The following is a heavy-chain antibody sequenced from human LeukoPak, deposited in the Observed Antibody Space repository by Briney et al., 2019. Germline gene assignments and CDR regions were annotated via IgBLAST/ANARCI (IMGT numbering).Heavy chain of an antibody. Sequence: PGGSLRLSYAASGFTFSSYGMHWVRQAPGKGLEWVAVISYDGSNKYYADSVKGRFTISRDNSKNTLYLQMNSLRAEDTAVYYCAKDYEEDIVVVVAASSPDYWGQGTLVTVSS. CDR1: GFTFSSYG. V-gene: IGHV3-30*18. J-gene: IGHJ4*02. CDR2: ISYDGSNK. CDR3: AKDYEEDIVVVVAASSPDY. D-gene: IGHD2-15*01.